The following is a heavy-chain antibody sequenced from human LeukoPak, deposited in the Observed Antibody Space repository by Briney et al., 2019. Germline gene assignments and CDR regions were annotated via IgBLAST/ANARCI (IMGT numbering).Heavy chain of an antibody. CDR2: INHSGST. CDR3: ARQEAADYDFWSGPDLNWFDP. J-gene: IGHJ5*02. Sequence: SETLSLTCAVYGGSFSGYYWSWIRQPPGKGLEWIGEINHSGSTNYNPSLKSRVTISVDTSKNQFSLKLRSVTAADTAVYYCARQEAADYDFWSGPDLNWFDPWGQGTLVTVSS. CDR1: GGSFSGYY. D-gene: IGHD3-3*01. V-gene: IGHV4-34*01.